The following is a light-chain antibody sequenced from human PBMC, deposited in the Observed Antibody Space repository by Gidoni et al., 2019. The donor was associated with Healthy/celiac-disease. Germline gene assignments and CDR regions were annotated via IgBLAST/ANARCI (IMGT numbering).Light chain of an antibody. CDR3: QVWDSSTEV. Sequence: SYELTQPLSVSVALGQTARITCGGNNIGSKNVHWYQQKPGQAPVLVIHRDSNRPSGIPERFSGSNSGNTATLTISRAQAGDEADYYCQVWDSSTEVFGGGTKLTVL. CDR1: NIGSKN. V-gene: IGLV3-9*01. J-gene: IGLJ2*01. CDR2: RDS.